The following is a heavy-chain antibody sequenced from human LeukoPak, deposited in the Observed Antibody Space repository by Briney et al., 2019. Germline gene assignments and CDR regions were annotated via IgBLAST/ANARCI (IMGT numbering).Heavy chain of an antibody. CDR3: ARDLDYGDYVPFDY. D-gene: IGHD4-17*01. Sequence: SETLSLTCTVSGGSISSSSYYWGWIRQPPGKGLEWIGYIYYSGSTYYNPSLKSRVTISVDTSKNQFSLKLSSVTAADTAVYYCARDLDYGDYVPFDYWGQGTLVTVSS. V-gene: IGHV4-39*07. J-gene: IGHJ4*02. CDR2: IYYSGST. CDR1: GGSISSSSYY.